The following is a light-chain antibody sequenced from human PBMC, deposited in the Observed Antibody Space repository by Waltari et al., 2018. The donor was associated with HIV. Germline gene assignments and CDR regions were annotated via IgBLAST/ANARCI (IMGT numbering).Light chain of an antibody. Sequence: EIVLTQSPATVSLSPGERATLSCRASQSVGTYLAWYQQKPGQAPRLLIYDASRRATGIPARFSGSGSETDFTLTISSLEPEDFAVYYCQQLRNWLTFGGGTKVEIK. CDR3: QQLRNWLT. CDR2: DAS. V-gene: IGKV3-11*01. CDR1: QSVGTY. J-gene: IGKJ4*01.